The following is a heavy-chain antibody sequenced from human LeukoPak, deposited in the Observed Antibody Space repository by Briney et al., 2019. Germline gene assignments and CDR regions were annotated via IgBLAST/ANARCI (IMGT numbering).Heavy chain of an antibody. CDR3: ARDRTYCGGDCFRGYFDY. CDR2: IIPIFGTA. Sequence: SVKVSCKASGGTFSSYAISWVRQAPGQGLEWMGGIIPIFGTANYAQKSQGRVTITADESTSTAYMELSSLRSEDTAVYYCARDRTYCGGDCFRGYFDYWGQGTLVTVSS. J-gene: IGHJ4*02. V-gene: IGHV1-69*13. CDR1: GGTFSSYA. D-gene: IGHD2-21*02.